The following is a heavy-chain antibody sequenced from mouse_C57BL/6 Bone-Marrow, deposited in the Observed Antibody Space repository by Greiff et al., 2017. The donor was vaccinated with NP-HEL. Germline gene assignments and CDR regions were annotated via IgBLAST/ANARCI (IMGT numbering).Heavy chain of an antibody. V-gene: IGHV1-81*01. CDR3: AGGVYYGSSRGFAY. CDR1: GYTFTSYG. D-gene: IGHD1-1*01. CDR2: IYPRSGNT. Sequence: VQLQQSGAELARPGASVKLSCKASGYTFTSYGISWVKQRTGQGLEWIGEIYPRSGNTYYNEKFKGKATLTADKSSSTAYMELRSLTSEDSAVYFCAGGVYYGSSRGFAYWGQGTLVTVSA. J-gene: IGHJ3*01.